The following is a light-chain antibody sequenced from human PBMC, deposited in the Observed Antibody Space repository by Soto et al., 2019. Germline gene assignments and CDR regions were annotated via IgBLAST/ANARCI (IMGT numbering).Light chain of an antibody. Sequence: EIVMTQSPATLSVSPGERATLSCRARRSVSSNLAWYQQKPGQAPRLLIYDASIRATGIPARFSGSGSGTEFTLTISSLQSEDCAVYYCQQYNEWPLTFGGGTKVDIK. CDR2: DAS. CDR1: RSVSSN. V-gene: IGKV3-15*01. J-gene: IGKJ4*01. CDR3: QQYNEWPLT.